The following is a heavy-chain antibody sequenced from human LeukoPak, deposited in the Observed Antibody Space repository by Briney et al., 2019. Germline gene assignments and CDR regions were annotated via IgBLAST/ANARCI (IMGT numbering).Heavy chain of an antibody. CDR2: INTNTGNP. D-gene: IGHD2-2*01. Sequence: GASVKVSCKASGCTFTSCAMNWVRQAPGQGLEWMGWINTNTGNPTYAQGFTGRFVFSLDTSVSTAYLQISSLKAEDTAIYYCARQGPGYCGSTSCYGVDYWGQGTLVTVSS. V-gene: IGHV7-4-1*02. J-gene: IGHJ4*02. CDR1: GCTFTSCA. CDR3: ARQGPGYCGSTSCYGVDY.